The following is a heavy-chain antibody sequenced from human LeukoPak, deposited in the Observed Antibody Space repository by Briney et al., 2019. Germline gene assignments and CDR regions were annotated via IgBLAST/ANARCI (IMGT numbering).Heavy chain of an antibody. CDR1: GFTFIGYG. CDR2: IKQDGSAK. V-gene: IGHV3-7*04. CDR3: ARVDEDSRGWEDN. Sequence: PGGGLGTSRAAPGFTFIGYGMSWGRQAPGERLGGGANIKQDGSAKQYVDSVKGRFTVSRDNAKNSLYLQMNSLRAEDTAVYYCARVDEDSRGWEDNWGQGTLVTVSS. J-gene: IGHJ4*02. D-gene: IGHD6-19*01.